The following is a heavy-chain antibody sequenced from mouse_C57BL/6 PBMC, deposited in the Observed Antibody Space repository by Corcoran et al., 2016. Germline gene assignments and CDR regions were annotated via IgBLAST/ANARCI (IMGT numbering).Heavy chain of an antibody. CDR2: INTYSGVP. V-gene: IGHV9-3*01. CDR3: ASKIYYDYDGYAMDY. CDR1: GYTFTTYG. J-gene: IGHJ4*01. D-gene: IGHD2-4*01. Sequence: QIQLVQSGPELKKPGETVKISCKASGYTFTTYGMSWVKQAPGKGLKWMGWINTYSGVPTYADDFKGRFAFSLETSASTAYLQINNLKNEDTATYFCASKIYYDYDGYAMDYWGQGTSVTVSS.